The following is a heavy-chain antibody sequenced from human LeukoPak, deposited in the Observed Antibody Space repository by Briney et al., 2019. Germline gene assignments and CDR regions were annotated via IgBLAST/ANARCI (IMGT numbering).Heavy chain of an antibody. CDR1: GYTFTGYY. CDR2: INPNSGGT. CDR3: AREEYCGGDCINY. V-gene: IGHV1-2*06. D-gene: IGHD2-21*02. Sequence: ASVKVSCKASGYTFTGYYMHWVRQAPGQGLEWMGRINPNSGGTNYAQKFQGRVTMTRDTSISTAYMELSRLRSDDTAVYYCAREEYCGGDCINYWGQGTLVIVSS. J-gene: IGHJ4*02.